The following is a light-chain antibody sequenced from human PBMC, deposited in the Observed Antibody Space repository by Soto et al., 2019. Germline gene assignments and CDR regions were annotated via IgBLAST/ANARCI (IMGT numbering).Light chain of an antibody. J-gene: IGKJ5*01. V-gene: IGKV1-5*03. CDR1: QSMSSW. Sequence: DLQMTQSPSALSASLGDRVTSXXRASQSMSSWLAWDQQKPGKAPKLXXYKSSSLESGVPSRFSGSGSGTEFTLTISSLQPDDFATYYCQQSYSTLSITFGQGTRLEIK. CDR3: QQSYSTLSIT. CDR2: KSS.